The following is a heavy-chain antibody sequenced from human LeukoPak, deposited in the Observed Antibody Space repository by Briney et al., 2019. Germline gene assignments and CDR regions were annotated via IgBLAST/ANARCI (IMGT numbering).Heavy chain of an antibody. Sequence: SETLSLTCTVSGVSISRYYWIWIRQTPGKGLEWIGHIYYSGSAKYNPSLKSRVTISRDTSQNQFSLKLSSVTAADTAVYYCASGTSRGLYFDYWGQGTLVTVSS. CDR2: IYYSGSA. J-gene: IGHJ4*02. D-gene: IGHD3-10*01. CDR3: ASGTSRGLYFDY. V-gene: IGHV4-59*01. CDR1: GVSISRYY.